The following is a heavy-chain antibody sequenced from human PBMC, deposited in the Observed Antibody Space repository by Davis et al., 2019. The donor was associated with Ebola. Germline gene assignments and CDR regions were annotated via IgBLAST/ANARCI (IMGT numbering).Heavy chain of an antibody. CDR1: GGTFSSYA. Sequence: SVKVSCKASGGTFSSYAISWVRQAPGQGLEWMGGIIPIFGTANYAQKLQGRVTMTTDTSTSTVYMELSSLRSEDTAVYYCARGRRRFLVDGAFDIWGQGTMVTVSS. CDR3: ARGRRRFLVDGAFDI. D-gene: IGHD3-3*01. CDR2: IIPIFGTA. J-gene: IGHJ3*02. V-gene: IGHV1-69*05.